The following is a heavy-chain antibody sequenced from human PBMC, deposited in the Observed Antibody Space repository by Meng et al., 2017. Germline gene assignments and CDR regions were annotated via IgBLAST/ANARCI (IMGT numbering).Heavy chain of an antibody. Sequence: GESLKISCAASGFTFSSYAMHWVRQAPGKGLEWVAVISYDGSNKYYADSVKGRFTISRDNSKNTLYLQMNSLRAEDTAVHYCAKNAALDYWGQGTLVTVSS. CDR2: ISYDGSNK. J-gene: IGHJ4*02. V-gene: IGHV3-30*07. D-gene: IGHD6-25*01. CDR3: AKNAALDY. CDR1: GFTFSSYA.